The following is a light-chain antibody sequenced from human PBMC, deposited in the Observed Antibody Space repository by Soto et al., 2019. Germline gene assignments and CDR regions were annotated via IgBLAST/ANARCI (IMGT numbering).Light chain of an antibody. Sequence: AIRMTQSPSSLSASTGDRVTITSRASQGISSYLAWYQQKPGKAPKLLIYAASTLQSGVPSRFSGSGSGTDFTLTISCLQSEDFATYYCQQYYSYPQTFGQGTKVEIK. CDR1: QGISSY. V-gene: IGKV1-8*01. CDR3: QQYYSYPQT. J-gene: IGKJ1*01. CDR2: AAS.